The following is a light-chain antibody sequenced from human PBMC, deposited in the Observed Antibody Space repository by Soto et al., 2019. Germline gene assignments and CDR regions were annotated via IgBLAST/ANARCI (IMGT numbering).Light chain of an antibody. V-gene: IGLV1-44*01. J-gene: IGLJ3*02. Sequence: QSVLTQPPSASGTPGQRVSISCSGGSSNIGTNTVNWYQHLPGTAPKLLIFSNDERPSGVPDRFSGSKSGTSASLAISGLQSDDEAHYYCAVWDNSMTAWVFGGGTKLTVL. CDR1: SSNIGTNT. CDR2: SND. CDR3: AVWDNSMTAWV.